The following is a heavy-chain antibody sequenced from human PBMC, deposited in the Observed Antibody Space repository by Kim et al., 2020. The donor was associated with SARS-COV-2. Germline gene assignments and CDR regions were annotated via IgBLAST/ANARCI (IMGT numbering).Heavy chain of an antibody. V-gene: IGHV4-59*01. Sequence: SETLSLTCTVSGGSISSDYWSWIRQPPGKGLEWIGYIYYSGSTNYNPSLKSRVTISVDTSKNQFSLKLSSVTAADTAVYYCARGIWSGYYIGWDGYYYY. CDR1: GGSISSDY. CDR2: IYYSGST. D-gene: IGHD3-3*01. J-gene: IGHJ6*03. CDR3: ARGIWSGYYIGWDGYYYY.